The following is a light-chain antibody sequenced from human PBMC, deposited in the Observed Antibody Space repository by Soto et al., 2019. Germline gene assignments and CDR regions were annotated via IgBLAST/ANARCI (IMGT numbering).Light chain of an antibody. CDR1: QSVRSN. CDR2: GAS. J-gene: IGKJ1*01. CDR3: LQYNNWVPT. V-gene: IGKV3-15*01. Sequence: EIVMTQSPATLSVSPGERATLSCRASQSVRSNLAWYQQKPGQPPRLLIYGASTRATGIPARFSGSGSGTEFTFTVSSLQSEDFAVYYCLQYNNWVPTFGQGTKVEIK.